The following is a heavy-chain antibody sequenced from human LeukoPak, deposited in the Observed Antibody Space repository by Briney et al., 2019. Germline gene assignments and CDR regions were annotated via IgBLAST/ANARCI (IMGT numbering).Heavy chain of an antibody. V-gene: IGHV3-23*01. CDR2: ISASGGLT. CDR3: AKDYSGSSPWWFDP. J-gene: IGHJ5*02. CDR1: GFSFSSCS. Sequence: GGSLRLSCAASGFSFSSCSISWVRQAPGTGLESVSGISASGGLTYYADSVKGRFTISIDNSKNTLYLQVNSLRAEDTAVYYCAKDYSGSSPWWFDPWGQGTLVTVSS. D-gene: IGHD1-26*01.